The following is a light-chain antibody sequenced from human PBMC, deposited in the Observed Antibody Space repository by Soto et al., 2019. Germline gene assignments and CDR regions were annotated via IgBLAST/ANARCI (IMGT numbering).Light chain of an antibody. CDR1: SSDVGGYNY. V-gene: IGLV2-14*01. CDR3: SSYTSSSTLV. J-gene: IGLJ2*01. Sequence: QSALTQPASVSGSPGPSITISCTGTSSDVGGYNYVSWYQQHPGKAPKLMIYDVSNRPSGVSNRFSGSKSGNTASLTISGLQAEDEADYYCSSYTSSSTLVFGGGTQLTVL. CDR2: DVS.